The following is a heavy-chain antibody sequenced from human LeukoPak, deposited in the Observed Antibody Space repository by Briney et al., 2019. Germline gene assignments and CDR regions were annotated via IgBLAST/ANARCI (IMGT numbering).Heavy chain of an antibody. J-gene: IGHJ4*02. D-gene: IGHD4/OR15-4a*01. CDR2: IYYSGST. Sequence: SETLSLTCTVSGGSISSYYWSWIRQPPGKGLEWIGYIYYSGSTNYNPSLKSRVTISVDTSKNQFSLKLSSVTAADTAVYYCARDRYPESGLWWFDYWGQGTLVTVSS. CDR3: ARDRYPESGLWWFDY. CDR1: GGSISSYY. V-gene: IGHV4-59*01.